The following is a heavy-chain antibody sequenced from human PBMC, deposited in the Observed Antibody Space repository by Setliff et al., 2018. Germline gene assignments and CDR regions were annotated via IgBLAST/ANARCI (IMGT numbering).Heavy chain of an antibody. CDR3: ARTCSGSGCYAGLES. Sequence: GGSLRLSCAASGFTFGNYWMHWVRQGPGKGLVWVSRINNEGSGTTSADSVKGRFTISRDNTKSTLFLEMNSLRPEDTAVYYCARTCSGSGCYAGLESWGQGTPVTVS. D-gene: IGHD2-15*01. CDR2: INNEGSGT. J-gene: IGHJ4*02. V-gene: IGHV3-74*01. CDR1: GFTFGNYW.